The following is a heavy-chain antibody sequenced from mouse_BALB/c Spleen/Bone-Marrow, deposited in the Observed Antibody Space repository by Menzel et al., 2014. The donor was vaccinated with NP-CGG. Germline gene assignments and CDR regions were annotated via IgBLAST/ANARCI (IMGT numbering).Heavy chain of an antibody. CDR2: IKTKADNHAT. CDR1: GFTFNDAW. J-gene: IGHJ3*01. V-gene: IGHV6-6*01. CDR3: TVHGVFAY. Sequence: GKLVESGGGLVQPGGSMKLSCAASGFTFNDAWMDWVRQSPEKGLEWVAEIKTKADNHATYYAESVKGRITISRDDSKSRVYLQMNSLRAEDTGIYYCTVHGVFAYSGQGTLVTVSA.